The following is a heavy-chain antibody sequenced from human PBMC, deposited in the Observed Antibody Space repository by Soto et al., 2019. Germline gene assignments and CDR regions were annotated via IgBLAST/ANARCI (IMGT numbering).Heavy chain of an antibody. V-gene: IGHV6-1*01. J-gene: IGHJ4*02. CDR1: GDSVSSNSAA. D-gene: IGHD6-19*01. CDR3: ARGRSSGWHYFDY. Sequence: PSQTLSLTCAISGDSVSSNSAAWNWIRQSPSRGLGWLGRTYYRYKWYNEYAVSVKSRISINPDTSKNQFSLQLNSVSPEDTAVYYCARGRSSGWHYFDYWGQGTLVTVSS. CDR2: TYYRYKWYN.